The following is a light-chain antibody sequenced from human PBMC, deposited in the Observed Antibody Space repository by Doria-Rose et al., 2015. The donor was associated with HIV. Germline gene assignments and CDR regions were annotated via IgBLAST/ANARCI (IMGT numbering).Light chain of an antibody. CDR1: QRVKSSY. J-gene: IGKJ5*01. Sequence: TQSPGTLSLSPGGRATLSCRASQRVKSSYLAWYQQKPGQAPRLLIYDASTSATGIPDKFSGSGSGTDFTLTISRLEPGDVAVYYCQQYGTSRGTFGQGTRLEIK. CDR3: QQYGTSRGT. CDR2: DAS. V-gene: IGKV3-20*01.